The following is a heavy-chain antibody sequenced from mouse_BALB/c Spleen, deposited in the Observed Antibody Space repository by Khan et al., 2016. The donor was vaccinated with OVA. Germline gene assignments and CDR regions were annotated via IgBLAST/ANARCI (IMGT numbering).Heavy chain of an antibody. CDR3: ARCNYYGSGLYAMDY. CDR1: GYTFTSFW. V-gene: IGHV1S41*01. D-gene: IGHD1-1*01. J-gene: IGHJ4*01. Sequence: DLVMPGAAVTLSCKASGYTFTSFWLNWIKQRPGQGLEWIGRIAPGSGSTSYNGVFKGKATLTVDASSSTAYIQLSSLSSEDSAVYFGARCNYYGSGLYAMDYWGQGTSVTVSS. CDR2: IAPGSGST.